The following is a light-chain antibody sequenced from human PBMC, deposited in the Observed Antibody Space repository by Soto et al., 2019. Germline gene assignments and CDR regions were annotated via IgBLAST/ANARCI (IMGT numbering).Light chain of an antibody. V-gene: IGKV3-15*01. CDR2: DAS. Sequence: EIVLTQSPAILSVSPGERATLSYRASQSISRSLAWYQQKPGQAPRLLISDASTRATGIPARFSGSGSGTEFTLTISSLQSEDLALYYCHQYISLPPEVTLGQGTRLEIK. J-gene: IGKJ5*01. CDR1: QSISRS. CDR3: HQYISLPPEVT.